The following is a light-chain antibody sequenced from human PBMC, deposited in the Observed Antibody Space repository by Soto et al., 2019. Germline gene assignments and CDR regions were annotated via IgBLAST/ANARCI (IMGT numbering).Light chain of an antibody. CDR3: QHYGSSLSIT. CDR1: QSISSSY. CDR2: GAS. Sequence: EIVLTQSPGTLSSSPGERATLSCRASQSISSSYLAWYQQKPGQAPRLLIYGASSRASGFPNRFSGSGSGTDFTLTISRLEPEDFAVYYCQHYGSSLSITFGQGTRLEIK. V-gene: IGKV3-20*01. J-gene: IGKJ5*01.